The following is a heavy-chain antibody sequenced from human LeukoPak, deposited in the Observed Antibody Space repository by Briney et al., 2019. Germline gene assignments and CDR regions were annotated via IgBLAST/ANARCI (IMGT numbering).Heavy chain of an antibody. CDR1: GGSISSGDYY. J-gene: IGHJ4*02. V-gene: IGHV4-30-4*01. CDR2: IYYCGSS. Sequence: PSETLSVTCTVSGGSISSGDYYWSWIRQPPGKGLEWIGYIYYCGSSYYNPSLKSRVTISVDTSKNQFSLKLSSVTAADTAVYYCARGGFRPPYYYDSSGYSKYYFDYWGQGTLVTVSS. D-gene: IGHD3-22*01. CDR3: ARGGFRPPYYYDSSGYSKYYFDY.